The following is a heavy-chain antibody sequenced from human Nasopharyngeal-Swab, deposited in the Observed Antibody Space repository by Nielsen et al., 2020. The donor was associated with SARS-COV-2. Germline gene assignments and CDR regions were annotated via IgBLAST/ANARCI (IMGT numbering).Heavy chain of an antibody. D-gene: IGHD2-2*01. CDR3: ARARPDIAVVPAALLFDP. CDR2: IGTAGDT. J-gene: IGHJ5*02. Sequence: GESLKISCAASGFTFSSYDMHWVRQATGKGLEWVSAIGTAGDTYYPGSVKGRFTISRENAKNSLYLQMNSLRAGDTAVYYCARARPDIAVVPAALLFDPWGQGTLVTVSS. V-gene: IGHV3-13*04. CDR1: GFTFSSYD.